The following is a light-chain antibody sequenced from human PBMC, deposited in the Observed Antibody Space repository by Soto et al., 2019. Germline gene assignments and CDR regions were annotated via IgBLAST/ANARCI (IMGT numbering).Light chain of an antibody. J-gene: IGKJ1*01. CDR3: QQYGSSTWT. V-gene: IGKV3-20*01. CDR1: QSVSSTY. CDR2: GAS. Sequence: EIVLTQSPGTLSLSPGERATLSCRASQSVSSTYLAWYRQKPGQATRLLIYGASSRATGIPDRFSGSGSGTDFTLTISRLEPEDFAVYYCQQYGSSTWTFGQGTKVE.